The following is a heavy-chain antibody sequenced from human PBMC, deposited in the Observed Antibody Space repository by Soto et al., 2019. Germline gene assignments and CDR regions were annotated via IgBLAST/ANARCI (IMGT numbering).Heavy chain of an antibody. CDR1: GCTLSSYA. D-gene: IGHD3-3*01. CDR2: IIPIFGKA. V-gene: IGHV1-69*13. J-gene: IGHJ6*02. CDR3: ASGVDYYGMDV. Sequence: PVTVSCTAPGCTLSSYAISWVRQSPGQGLEWMGGIIPIFGKANYAQKFQGRVTITADESTSTAYMELSSLRSEDTAVYYCASGVDYYGMDVCGQGTTVTVSS.